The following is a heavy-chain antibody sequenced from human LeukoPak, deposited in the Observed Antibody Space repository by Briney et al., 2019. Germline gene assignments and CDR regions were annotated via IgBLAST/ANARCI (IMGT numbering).Heavy chain of an antibody. CDR2: IYHSGST. Sequence: SETLSLTCTVSGGTVSDGSISSSNWWSWVRQPPGKGLEWIGEIYHSGSTNYNPSLKSRVTISVDKSKNQFSLKLSSVTAADTAVYYCARGGRLGSYYYGMDVWGQGTTVTVSS. D-gene: IGHD1-26*01. CDR1: GGTVSDGSISSSNW. V-gene: IGHV4-4*02. CDR3: ARGGRLGSYYYGMDV. J-gene: IGHJ6*02.